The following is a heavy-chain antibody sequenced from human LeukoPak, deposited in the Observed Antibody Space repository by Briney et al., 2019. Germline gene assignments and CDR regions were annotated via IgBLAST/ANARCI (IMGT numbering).Heavy chain of an antibody. CDR3: ARPREAMEFDY. J-gene: IGHJ4*02. V-gene: IGHV3-48*04. CDR1: GFTFSSYS. Sequence: GGSLRLSCAASGFTFSSYSMNWVRQAPGKGLEWVSYISSSSSTIYYADSVKGRFTISRDNAKNSLYLQMNSLRAEDTAVYYCARPREAMEFDYWGQGTLVTVSS. CDR2: ISSSSSTI. D-gene: IGHD5-18*01.